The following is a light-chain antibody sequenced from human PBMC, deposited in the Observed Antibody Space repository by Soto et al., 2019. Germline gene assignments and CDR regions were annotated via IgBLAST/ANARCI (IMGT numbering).Light chain of an antibody. CDR1: SRDVGGSDY. CDR2: EVN. V-gene: IGLV2-14*01. J-gene: IGLJ3*02. CDR3: VSYTSSFTLDWV. Sequence: QSALTQPASVSGSPGQSITISCTGTSRDVGGSDYVSWYQHHPGKAPKLIIYEVNYRPSGISNRFSGSKSGNTASLTISGLQTEDEADYYCVSYTSSFTLDWVFGGGTQLTVL.